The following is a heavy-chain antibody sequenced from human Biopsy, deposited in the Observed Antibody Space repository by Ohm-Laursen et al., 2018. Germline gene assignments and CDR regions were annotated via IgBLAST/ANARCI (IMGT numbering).Heavy chain of an antibody. Sequence: ASVKVSCKASSYTFTDYNIHWMRQAPGQGLEWLGYINCKTGATNYAQKFQGTVTMTRDTSISTAYLALGSLRSADTAIYYCARDPLNGHKHFDYWGQGTLVAVSS. V-gene: IGHV1-2*02. CDR3: ARDPLNGHKHFDY. J-gene: IGHJ4*02. CDR2: INCKTGAT. D-gene: IGHD2-8*01. CDR1: SYTFTDYN.